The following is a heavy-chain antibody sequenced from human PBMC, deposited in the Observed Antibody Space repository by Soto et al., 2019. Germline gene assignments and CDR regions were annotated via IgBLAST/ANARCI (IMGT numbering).Heavy chain of an antibody. D-gene: IGHD1-26*01. Sequence: PGGSLRLSCAASGFTFSSYGMHWVRQAPGKGLEWVAVISYDGSNKYYADSVKGRFTISRDNSKNTLYLQMNSLRAEDTAVYYCAKTGGSYSYWFDPWGQGTLVTVPS. V-gene: IGHV3-30*18. J-gene: IGHJ5*02. CDR2: ISYDGSNK. CDR3: AKTGGSYSYWFDP. CDR1: GFTFSSYG.